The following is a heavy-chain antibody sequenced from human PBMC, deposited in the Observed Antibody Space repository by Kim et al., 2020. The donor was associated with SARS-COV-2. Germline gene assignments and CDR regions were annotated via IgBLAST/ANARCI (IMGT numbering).Heavy chain of an antibody. D-gene: IGHD1-26*01. V-gene: IGHV3-33*06. Sequence: GGSLRLSCAASGFTFSSYGMHWVRQAPGKGLEWVAVIWYDGSNKYYADSVKGRFTISRDNSKNTLYLQMNSLRAEDTAVYYCAKWGSGSPFDYWGQGTLVTVSS. CDR3: AKWGSGSPFDY. CDR1: GFTFSSYG. CDR2: IWYDGSNK. J-gene: IGHJ4*02.